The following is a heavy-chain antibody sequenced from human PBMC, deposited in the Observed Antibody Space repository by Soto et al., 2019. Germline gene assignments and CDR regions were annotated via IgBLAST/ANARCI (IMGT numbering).Heavy chain of an antibody. D-gene: IGHD3-9*01. Sequence: QLQLQESGPGLVKPSETLSLTCTVSGGSISSSSYYWGWIRQPPGKGLEWIGSIYYSGSTYYNPSLKSRVTISVDTSKNQFSLKLSSVTAADTAVYYCARHRGYDISYMDVWGKGTTVTVSS. J-gene: IGHJ6*03. CDR1: GGSISSSSYY. CDR3: ARHRGYDISYMDV. V-gene: IGHV4-39*01. CDR2: IYYSGST.